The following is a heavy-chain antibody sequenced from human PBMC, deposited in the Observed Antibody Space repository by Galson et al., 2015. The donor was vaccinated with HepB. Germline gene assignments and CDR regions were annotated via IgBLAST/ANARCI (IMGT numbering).Heavy chain of an antibody. J-gene: IGHJ5*02. CDR2: IYYSGST. V-gene: IGHV4-31*03. CDR3: ASSMLRGGAGNWFDP. CDR1: GVSISSGAYY. D-gene: IGHD3-10*01. Sequence: TLSLTCIVSGVSISSGAYYWNWIRQHPGKGLEWIGFIYYSGSTHYSPFLTGRVTISIDTSKNQFSLTLSSVTAADTAAYYCASSMLRGGAGNWFDPCGQATLVTVFS.